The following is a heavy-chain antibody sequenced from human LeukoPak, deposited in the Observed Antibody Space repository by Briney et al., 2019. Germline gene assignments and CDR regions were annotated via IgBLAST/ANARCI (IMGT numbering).Heavy chain of an antibody. CDR2: INTNTGNP. CDR1: GYTFTSYA. V-gene: IGHV7-4-1*02. D-gene: IGHD3-22*01. Sequence: ASVKVSCKASGYTFTSYAMNWVRQAPGQGLEWMGWINTNTGNPTYAQGFTGRFVFSLDTSVSTAYLQISSLKAEDTAVYYCARGAPNYYDSSGYSKNLDYWGQGTLVTVSS. CDR3: ARGAPNYYDSSGYSKNLDY. J-gene: IGHJ4*02.